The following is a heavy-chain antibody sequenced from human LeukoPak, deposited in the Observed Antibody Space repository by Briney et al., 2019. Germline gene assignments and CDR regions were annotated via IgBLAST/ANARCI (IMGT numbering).Heavy chain of an antibody. CDR1: GGTFSSYA. V-gene: IGHV1-69*05. J-gene: IGHJ3*02. D-gene: IGHD1-1*01. Sequence: GASVKVSCKASGGTFSSYAISWVRQAPGQGLEWMGGIIPIFGTANYAQKFQGRVTITTDESTSTAYMELSSLRSEDTAVYYCARAPPRTPDAFDIWGQGTMVTVSS. CDR2: IIPIFGTA. CDR3: ARAPPRTPDAFDI.